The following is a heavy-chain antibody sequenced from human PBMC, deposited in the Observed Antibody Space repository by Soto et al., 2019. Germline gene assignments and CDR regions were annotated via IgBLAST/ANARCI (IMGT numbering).Heavy chain of an antibody. CDR2: LYPNGRA. CDR3: ARGLGREYQDNRNYFHLDY. V-gene: IGHV3-53*01. Sequence: PGGSLRLSCAASGFTVSSNYLTWVRQAPGKGLKWVSVLYPNGRAYYADSVKGRFTISTDNSQNSVYLQMNTLRAEDTAIYYCARGLGREYQDNRNYFHLDYRGQGTLVTVSS. J-gene: IGHJ4*02. CDR1: GFTVSSNY. D-gene: IGHD1-20*01.